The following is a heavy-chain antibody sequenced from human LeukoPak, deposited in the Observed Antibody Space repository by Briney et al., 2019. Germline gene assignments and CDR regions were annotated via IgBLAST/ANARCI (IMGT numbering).Heavy chain of an antibody. CDR2: IYYSGST. Sequence: PSETLSLTCAVSGGSISSSSYYWGWIRQPPGKGLEWIGSIYYSGSTYYNPSLKSRVTISVDTSKNQFSLKLSSVTAADTAVYYCARQQVTMVRGVIDYWGQGTLVTVSS. CDR1: GGSISSSSYY. V-gene: IGHV4-39*01. CDR3: ARQQVTMVRGVIDY. J-gene: IGHJ4*02. D-gene: IGHD3-10*01.